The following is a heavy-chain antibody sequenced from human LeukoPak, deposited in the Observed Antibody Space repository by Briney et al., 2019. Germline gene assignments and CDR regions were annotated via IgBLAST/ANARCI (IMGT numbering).Heavy chain of an antibody. CDR1: GYTFTSYG. CDR2: ISAYNGNT. V-gene: IGHV1-18*04. CDR3: ARELKIVVVPAAMYYYYGMDV. J-gene: IGHJ6*04. Sequence: ASVKVSRKASGYTFTSYGISWVRQAPGQGLEWMGWISAYNGNTNYAQKLQGRVTMTTDTSTSTAYMELRSLRSDDTAVYYCARELKIVVVPAAMYYYYGMDVWGKGTTVTVSS. D-gene: IGHD2-2*01.